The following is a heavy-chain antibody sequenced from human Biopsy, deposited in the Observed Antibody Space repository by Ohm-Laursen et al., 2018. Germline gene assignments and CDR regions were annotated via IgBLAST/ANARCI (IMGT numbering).Heavy chain of an antibody. CDR1: GFTFDDYA. V-gene: IGHV3-9*01. CDR2: ISWHSGSR. CDR3: AKVSPTILSSFDY. J-gene: IGHJ4*02. D-gene: IGHD3-9*01. Sequence: SLRLSCAASGFTFDDYAMHWVRQAPGKGLEWVSGISWHSGSRGYADSVKGRFTISRDNAKKLLYLQMNSLRAEDTALYYCAKVSPTILSSFDYWGQGTLVTVSS.